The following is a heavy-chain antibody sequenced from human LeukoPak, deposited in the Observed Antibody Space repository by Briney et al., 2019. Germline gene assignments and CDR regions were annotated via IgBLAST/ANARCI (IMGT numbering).Heavy chain of an antibody. CDR3: ASSSSGYYYEGAY. D-gene: IGHD3-22*01. CDR1: GGSISSYY. CDR2: IYYSGST. J-gene: IGHJ4*02. Sequence: NPSETLSLTCTVSGGSISSYYWSWIRQPPGKGLEWIGYIYYSGSTNYNPSLKGRVIISVDTSKNQFSLKLSSVTAADTAVYYCASSSSGYYYEGAYWGQGTLVTVSS. V-gene: IGHV4-59*12.